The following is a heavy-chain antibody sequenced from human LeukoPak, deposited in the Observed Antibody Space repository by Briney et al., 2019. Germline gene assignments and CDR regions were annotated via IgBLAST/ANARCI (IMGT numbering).Heavy chain of an antibody. V-gene: IGHV3-7*01. J-gene: IGHJ4*02. D-gene: IGHD1-26*01. CDR2: IKEDESAK. CDR1: GFTFRSYW. Sequence: GGSLRLSCAASGFTFRSYWMAWVRQAPGKGLEWVANIKEDESAKHQADSVKGRFTISRDNAKNSVYMQMSSLRGEDTAVYYCARDVGGRLDYWGQGTLVTVSS. CDR3: ARDVGGRLDY.